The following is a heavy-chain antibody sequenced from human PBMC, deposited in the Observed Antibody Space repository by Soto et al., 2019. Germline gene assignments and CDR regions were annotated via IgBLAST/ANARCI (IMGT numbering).Heavy chain of an antibody. CDR2: INAGNGNT. V-gene: IGHV1-3*01. J-gene: IGHJ6*02. Sequence: ASVKVSCKASGYTFTSYAMHWVRQAPGQRHEWMGWINAGNGNTKYSQKFQGRVTITRDTSASTAYMALSSLRSEDTAVYYCARQRSSSWEGPYYYYYGTDVWGQGTTVTVSS. CDR1: GYTFTSYA. D-gene: IGHD6-13*01. CDR3: ARQRSSSWEGPYYYYYGTDV.